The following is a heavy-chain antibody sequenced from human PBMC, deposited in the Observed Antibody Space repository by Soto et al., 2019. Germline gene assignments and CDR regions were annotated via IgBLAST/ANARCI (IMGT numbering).Heavy chain of an antibody. J-gene: IGHJ4*02. V-gene: IGHV3-30*18. Sequence: QVQLVESGGGVVQPGRSLRLSCAASGFSFSSFGMHWVRQAPGKGLEWVAFNSYDGSNKYYADSVKGRFTISRDSSEKTLYLQMNSLRPEETAVYYCAKALGELSPESYDYWGQGTLVTVSS. CDR1: GFSFSSFG. CDR3: AKALGELSPESYDY. CDR2: NSYDGSNK. D-gene: IGHD3-16*02.